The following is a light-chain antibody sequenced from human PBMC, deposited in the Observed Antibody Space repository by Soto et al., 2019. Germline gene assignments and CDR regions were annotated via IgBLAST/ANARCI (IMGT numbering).Light chain of an antibody. Sequence: QSVLTQPPSASGSPGQSVTISCTGTSSDVGGYYYVSWCKQHPGKAPKLMIYEVSKWPSGVPDRFSGSKSGNTASLTVSGLQAEDEADYYCSSYAGTNTPYVFGTGTKVTVL. V-gene: IGLV2-8*01. CDR1: SSDVGGYYY. CDR2: EVS. J-gene: IGLJ1*01. CDR3: SSYAGTNTPYV.